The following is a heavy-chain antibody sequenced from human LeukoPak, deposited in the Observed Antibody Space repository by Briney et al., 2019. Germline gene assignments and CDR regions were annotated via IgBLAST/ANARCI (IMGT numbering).Heavy chain of an antibody. CDR1: GFTFSNYA. CDR3: AKDGSGYYSNYFDY. J-gene: IGHJ4*02. Sequence: GGSLRLSCAASGFTFSNYAMSWVRQAPGKGLEWVSGITGSGGGTYYADSVQGRCTISRDNSKKTLYLQMNSLRAEDTAVYYCAKDGSGYYSNYFDYWGQGTLVTVSS. CDR2: ITGSGGGT. D-gene: IGHD3-22*01. V-gene: IGHV3-23*01.